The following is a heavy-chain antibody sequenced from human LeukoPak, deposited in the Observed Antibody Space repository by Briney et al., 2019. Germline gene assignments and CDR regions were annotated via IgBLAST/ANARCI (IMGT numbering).Heavy chain of an antibody. D-gene: IGHD3-10*01. CDR3: ARGGYYYDTGSYHMGL. CDR2: ISYDGDAP. CDR1: GFTFNFYA. J-gene: IGHJ4*02. Sequence: GGSLRLSCAASGFTFNFYAIHWVRQTPGKGLEWVAVISYDGDAPYYTDSVKGRFTISRDNSKNTLYLQMNNLRPDDTAVYYCARGGYYYDTGSYHMGLWGQGTLVTVSS. V-gene: IGHV3-30-3*01.